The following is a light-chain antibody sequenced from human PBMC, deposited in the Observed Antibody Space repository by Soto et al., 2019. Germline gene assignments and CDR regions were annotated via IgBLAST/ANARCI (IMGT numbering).Light chain of an antibody. Sequence: EIVLTQSPATLSLSPGERVTLSCRASQSVSSYLAWYQQKPGQAPRLLIYDASNRATGIPARFSGSGSGTDFTLTISSREPEDFAVYYCQQRSNSWTFGQGTKV. J-gene: IGKJ1*01. V-gene: IGKV3-11*01. CDR1: QSVSSY. CDR3: QQRSNSWT. CDR2: DAS.